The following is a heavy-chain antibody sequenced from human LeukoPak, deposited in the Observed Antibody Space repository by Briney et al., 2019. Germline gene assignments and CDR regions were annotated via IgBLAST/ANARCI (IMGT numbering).Heavy chain of an antibody. D-gene: IGHD1-1*01. Sequence: SVKVSCKASGGTFSSHTISWVRQAPGQGLEWMGRIIPLLGIANYAQKFQGRVTITADKSTSTAYMELSSLRSEDTAVYYYASSTGTYCYYYGMDVWGQGTTVTVSS. CDR3: ASSTGTYCYYYGMDV. V-gene: IGHV1-69*02. CDR2: IIPLLGIA. J-gene: IGHJ6*02. CDR1: GGTFSSHT.